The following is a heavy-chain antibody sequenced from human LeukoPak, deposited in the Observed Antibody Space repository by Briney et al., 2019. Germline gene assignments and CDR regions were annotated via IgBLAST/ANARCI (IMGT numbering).Heavy chain of an antibody. CDR2: IIPILGIA. V-gene: IGHV1-69*04. CDR3: ARETIVGAFYFDY. CDR1: GGTFSSYT. Sequence: GASVKVSCKASGGTFSSYTISWVRQAPGQGLEWMGRIIPILGIANYAQKFQGRVTITADKSTSTAYMELSSLRSEDTAVYYCARETIVGAFYFDYWGQGTLVTVSS. D-gene: IGHD1-26*01. J-gene: IGHJ4*02.